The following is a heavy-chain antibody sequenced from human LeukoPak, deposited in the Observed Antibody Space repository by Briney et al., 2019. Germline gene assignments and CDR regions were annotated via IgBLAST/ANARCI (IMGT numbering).Heavy chain of an antibody. Sequence: SSETLSLTCTVSGESINPYYWNWIRQSAGKGLKWIGHIYKSGTTNFNPSLTSRVTMSLDTSRNQFSLKLRSVTAADTAVYFCARSFLDYMDVWGKGTTVTVSS. D-gene: IGHD2/OR15-2a*01. J-gene: IGHJ6*03. V-gene: IGHV4-4*07. CDR2: IYKSGTT. CDR3: ARSFLDYMDV. CDR1: GESINPYY.